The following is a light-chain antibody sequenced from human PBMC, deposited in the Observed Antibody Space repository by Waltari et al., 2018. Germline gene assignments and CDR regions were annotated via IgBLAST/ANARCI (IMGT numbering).Light chain of an antibody. Sequence: PGERVTLSCRASQSVNSSYLTWYQQKPGQAPRLLIYGASTRATGIPARFSGSGSGTDFTLTISSLQPEDFAVYYCQQDYNLPRTFGQGTKVEIK. V-gene: IGKV3D-7*01. CDR3: QQDYNLPRT. J-gene: IGKJ1*01. CDR1: QSVNSSY. CDR2: GAS.